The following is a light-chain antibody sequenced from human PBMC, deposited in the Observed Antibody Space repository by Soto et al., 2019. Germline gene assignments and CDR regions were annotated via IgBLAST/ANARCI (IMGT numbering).Light chain of an antibody. V-gene: IGKV3-20*01. Sequence: EIVLTQSPGTLSLSPGERATLSCRASQSVSSSFLAWYQQKPGQAPRPLIYGASSRATGIPDRFSGSGSGTHFTLTISRLEPEDFAVYYYQQYDSSPWTFGQGTKVEIK. J-gene: IGKJ1*01. CDR3: QQYDSSPWT. CDR1: QSVSSSF. CDR2: GAS.